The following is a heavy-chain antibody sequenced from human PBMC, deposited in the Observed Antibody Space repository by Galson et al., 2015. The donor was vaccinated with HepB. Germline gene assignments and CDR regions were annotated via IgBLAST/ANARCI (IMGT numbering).Heavy chain of an antibody. CDR3: ARQWTSGYSYGQYYYYGMDV. Sequence: QSGAEVKKPGESLKISCKGSGYSFTSYWIGWVRQMPGKGLEWMGIIYPGDSDTRYSPSFQGQVTISADKSISTAYLQWSSLKASDTAMYYCARQWTSGYSYGQYYYYGMDVWGQGTTVTVSS. CDR2: IYPGDSDT. J-gene: IGHJ6*02. CDR1: GYSFTSYW. D-gene: IGHD5-18*01. V-gene: IGHV5-51*01.